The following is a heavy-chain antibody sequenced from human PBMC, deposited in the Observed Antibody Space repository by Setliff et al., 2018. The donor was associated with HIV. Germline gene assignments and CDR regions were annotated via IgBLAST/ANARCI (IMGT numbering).Heavy chain of an antibody. D-gene: IGHD6-6*01. V-gene: IGHV4-59*12. CDR1: GGSISSYY. CDR3: ARGYSSSLGWFDP. Sequence: PSETLSLTCTVSGGSISSYYWSWIRQPPGKGLEWIGEIYHSGSTNYNPSLKSRVTISVDTSKNQFSLKLSSVTAADTAVYYCARGYSSSLGWFDPWGQGTLVTVSS. J-gene: IGHJ5*02. CDR2: IYHSGST.